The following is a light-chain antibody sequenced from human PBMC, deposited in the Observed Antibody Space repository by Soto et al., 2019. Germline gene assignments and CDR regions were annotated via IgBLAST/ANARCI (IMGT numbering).Light chain of an antibody. V-gene: IGKV3-15*01. J-gene: IGKJ1*01. CDR1: QSVSNN. CDR2: GAS. Sequence: EIVMTQSPATLSASPGERATLSCRASQSVSNNLAWYQQKPGQAPRLLIYGASTRATGIPARFSGSGSGTEFTLTISSLQSEDFAVYYCQQYNNWPPTFGQGTKVEIK. CDR3: QQYNNWPPT.